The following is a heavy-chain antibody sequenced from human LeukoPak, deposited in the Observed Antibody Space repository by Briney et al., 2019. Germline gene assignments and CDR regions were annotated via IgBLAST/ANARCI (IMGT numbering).Heavy chain of an antibody. CDR1: GGSISSSSYY. V-gene: IGHV4-39*07. Sequence: SETLSLTCTVSGGSISSSSYYWGWIRQPPGKGLEWIGSIYHSGSTYYNPSLKSRVTISVDTSKNQFSLKLSSVTAADTAVYYCARDQRWSSRSYYYYYMDVWGKGTTVAVSS. J-gene: IGHJ6*03. CDR2: IYHSGST. D-gene: IGHD6-13*01. CDR3: ARDQRWSSRSYYYYYMDV.